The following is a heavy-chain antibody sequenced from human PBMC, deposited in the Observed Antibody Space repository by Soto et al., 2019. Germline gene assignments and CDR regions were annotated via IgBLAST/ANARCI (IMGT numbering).Heavy chain of an antibody. J-gene: IGHJ4*02. CDR3: ARSYSSSWYVNFDY. CDR2: IYYSGST. V-gene: IGHV4-59*01. Sequence: PSETLSLTCTVSGGSISSYYWSWIRQPPGKGLEWIGYIYYSGSTNYNPSLKSRVTISVDTSKNQFSLKLSSVTAADTAVYYCARSYSSSWYVNFDYWGQGTLVTVSS. D-gene: IGHD6-13*01. CDR1: GGSISSYY.